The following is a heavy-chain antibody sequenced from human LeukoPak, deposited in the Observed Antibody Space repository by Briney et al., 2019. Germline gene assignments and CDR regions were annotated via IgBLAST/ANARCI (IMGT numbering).Heavy chain of an antibody. CDR1: GGSISSGGYY. CDR3: ARALRGAWFGELLPYFDY. J-gene: IGHJ4*02. V-gene: IGHV4-31*03. D-gene: IGHD3-10*01. Sequence: SQTLSLTCTVSGGSISSGGYYWSWIRQHPGKGLEWIGYIYYSGSTYYNPSLKSRVTISVDTSKNQFSLKLSSVTAADTAVYYCARALRGAWFGELLPYFDYWGQGTLVTVSS. CDR2: IYYSGST.